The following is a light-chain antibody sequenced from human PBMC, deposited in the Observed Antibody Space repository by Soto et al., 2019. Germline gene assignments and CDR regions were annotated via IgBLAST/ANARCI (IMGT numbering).Light chain of an antibody. CDR2: AAS. Sequence: IQLTQSPSSLSASVGDRVTITFRAIQGISNYFAWYQQKPGKAPQLLIYAASSLQSGVPIRFSGSGSGTDFALTITNLQPEDSAVYYCQQVKDFPLTFGGGTKVHI. J-gene: IGKJ4*01. CDR1: QGISNY. CDR3: QQVKDFPLT. V-gene: IGKV1-9*01.